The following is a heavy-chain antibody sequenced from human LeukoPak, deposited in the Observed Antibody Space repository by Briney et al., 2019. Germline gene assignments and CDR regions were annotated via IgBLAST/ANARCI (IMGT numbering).Heavy chain of an antibody. CDR2: IYSGGNT. CDR3: ARKTDSGGQGDH. V-gene: IGHV3-66*01. J-gene: IGHJ4*02. Sequence: PGGSLRLSCAASGFTVSRNYMSWVRQAPGKGLECVSVIYSGGNTYYTDSVKGRFTISRDNSKNTLYLQMNSLRAEDTAVYYCARKTDSGGQGDHWGPGTLVTVSS. D-gene: IGHD3-22*01. CDR1: GFTVSRNY.